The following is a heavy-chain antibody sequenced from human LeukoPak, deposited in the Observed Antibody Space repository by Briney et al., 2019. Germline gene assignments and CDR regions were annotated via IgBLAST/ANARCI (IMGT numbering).Heavy chain of an antibody. CDR1: GGSITSNY. CDR2: IYYTGRN. CDR3: ARVVGVWNGGLPPCFDP. D-gene: IGHD1-1*01. J-gene: IGHJ5*02. V-gene: IGHV4-59*01. Sequence: SETLSLTCTVSGGSITSNYWSWIRQPPGKGLEWIGYIYYTGRNNCNPSLKSRATISVTTSKNLFSVKPNSVTAADTAVYYCARVVGVWNGGLPPCFDPWGQGTLVTVSS.